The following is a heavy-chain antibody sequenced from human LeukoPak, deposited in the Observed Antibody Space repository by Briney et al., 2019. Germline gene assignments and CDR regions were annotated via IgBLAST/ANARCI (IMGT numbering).Heavy chain of an antibody. J-gene: IGHJ4*02. CDR2: IKPDGSEK. CDR1: GFIFTNYW. D-gene: IGHD1-1*01. Sequence: GGSLRLSCAASGFIFTNYWMSWVRQAPGKGLEWVAHIKPDGSEKYHVDSVKGRFTISRDNAKNSVYLQMNSLRAEDTAVYFRARTVRVVDYWGQGTRVTVSS. CDR3: ARTVRVVDY. V-gene: IGHV3-7*01.